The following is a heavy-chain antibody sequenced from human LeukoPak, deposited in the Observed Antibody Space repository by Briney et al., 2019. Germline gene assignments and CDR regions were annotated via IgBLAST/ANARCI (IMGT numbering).Heavy chain of an antibody. J-gene: IGHJ6*02. CDR3: ARGVHYYYGMDV. CDR2: INPNSGGT. D-gene: IGHD3-10*01. V-gene: IGHV1-2*02. Sequence: ASVKVSCKASGYTXTXYYMXWVXXAPGQXLEWMGWINPNSGGTNYAQKFQGRVTMTRDTSISTAYMELSRLRSDDTAVYYCARGVHYYYGMDVWGQGTTVTVSS. CDR1: GYTXTXYY.